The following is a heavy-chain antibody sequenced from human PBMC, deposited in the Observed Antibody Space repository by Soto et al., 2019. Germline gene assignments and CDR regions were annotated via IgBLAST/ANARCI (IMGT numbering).Heavy chain of an antibody. Sequence: SETLSLTCTVSGGSISSGGYYWSWIRQHPGKGLEWIGYIYYSGSTYYNPSLKSRVTISVDTSKNQFSLKLSSVTAADTAVYYCARVVVVPAAIDYYYMDVWGKGTTVTVSS. J-gene: IGHJ6*03. CDR3: ARVVVVPAAIDYYYMDV. CDR1: GGSISSGGYY. V-gene: IGHV4-31*03. CDR2: IYYSGST. D-gene: IGHD2-2*02.